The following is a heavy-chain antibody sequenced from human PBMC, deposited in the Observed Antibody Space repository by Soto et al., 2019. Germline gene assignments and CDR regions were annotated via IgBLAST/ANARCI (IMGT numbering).Heavy chain of an antibody. J-gene: IGHJ3*01. V-gene: IGHV3-23*01. CDR3: ARPYGGKIGDAPDL. Sequence: PRGSLLLSGIASGITFSSYAMSWVRQVPGEGLEWVSTISDVAASAYYVDSVKGRFTISRDNSKRTLYLQMNSLRAEDSAMYYCARPYGGKIGDAPDLWGQGTMVTVSS. CDR2: ISDVAASA. CDR1: GITFSSYA. D-gene: IGHD3-16*01.